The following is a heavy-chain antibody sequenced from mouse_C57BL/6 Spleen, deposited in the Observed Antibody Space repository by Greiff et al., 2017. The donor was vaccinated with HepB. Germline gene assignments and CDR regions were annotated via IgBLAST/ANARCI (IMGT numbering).Heavy chain of an antibody. V-gene: IGHV2-2*01. Sequence: QVQLQQSGPGLVQPSQSLSITCTVSGFSLTSYGVHWVRQSPGKGLEWLGVIWSGGSTDYNAAFISRLSISKDNSKSQVFFKMNSLQSDDTAIYYCARGAIYYGSSYYYAMDYWGQGTSVTVSS. CDR1: GFSLTSYG. CDR2: IWSGGST. CDR3: ARGAIYYGSSYYYAMDY. J-gene: IGHJ4*01. D-gene: IGHD1-1*01.